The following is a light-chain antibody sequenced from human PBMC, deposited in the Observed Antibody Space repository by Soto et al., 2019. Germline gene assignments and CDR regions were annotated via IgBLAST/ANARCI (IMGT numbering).Light chain of an antibody. J-gene: IGKJ4*01. CDR2: GAS. CDR3: QKYNSVQLT. V-gene: IGKV1-27*01. Sequence: DIQMTQSPSSLSASVGDRVTITCRASQGSGNYLAWFQQKPGKVPKLLIYGASDLQPGDQSRFSGSGYGTDVTLTISSLQPEDVETYDCQKYNSVQLTFGGGVKVEIK. CDR1: QGSGNY.